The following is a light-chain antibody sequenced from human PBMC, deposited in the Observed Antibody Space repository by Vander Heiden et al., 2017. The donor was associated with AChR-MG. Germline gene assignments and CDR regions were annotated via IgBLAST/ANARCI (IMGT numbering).Light chain of an antibody. CDR2: RYN. CDR1: SSTIGSNY. J-gene: IGLJ2*01. CDR3: AACDDSLSGPV. V-gene: IGLV1-47*01. Sequence: QPVLTQPPSASGTPGQGFTISYSGSSSTIGSNYVYWYQQLPATAPKLLIYRYNQRPSGVPDRFSASKSGTSASLAISGLRSEDEADYYCAACDDSLSGPVFGGGTKLTVL.